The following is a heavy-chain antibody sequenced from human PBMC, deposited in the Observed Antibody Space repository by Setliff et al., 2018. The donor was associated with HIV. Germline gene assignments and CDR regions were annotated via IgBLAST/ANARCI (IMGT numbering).Heavy chain of an antibody. CDR3: ARGRMATVLIKKWIDP. D-gene: IGHD4-4*01. CDR1: GGSFSGYY. J-gene: IGHJ5*02. V-gene: IGHV4-34*01. CDR2: INNSGST. Sequence: SETLSLTCAVYGGSFSGYYWSWIRQSPGKGLEWIGEINNSGSTNYNPSLKRRVTISIDTSKNQFSLKLSTVTAADTAMYYCARGRMATVLIKKWIDPWGQGSLVTVSS.